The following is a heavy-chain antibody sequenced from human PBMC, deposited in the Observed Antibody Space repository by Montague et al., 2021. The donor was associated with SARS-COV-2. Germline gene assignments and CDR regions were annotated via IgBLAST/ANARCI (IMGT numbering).Heavy chain of an antibody. V-gene: IGHV4-39*01. J-gene: IGHJ6*02. CDR1: GGSISSSSYY. D-gene: IGHD1-20*01. CDR3: ARRVTGTTVHYYYYGMDV. Sequence: SETLSLTCTVSGGSISSSSYYWGWIRQPPGKGLEWIGSIYYSGSTYYNPPLKSRVTISVDTSKNQFSLKLSSVTAADTAVYYCARRVTGTTVHYYYYGMDVWGQGTTVTVSS. CDR2: IYYSGST.